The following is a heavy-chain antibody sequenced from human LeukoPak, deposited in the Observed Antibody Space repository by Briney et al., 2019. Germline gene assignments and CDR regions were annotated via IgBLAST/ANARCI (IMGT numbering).Heavy chain of an antibody. V-gene: IGHV1-8*03. J-gene: IGHJ3*02. CDR3: ARALGYCSSTSCYLYAFDI. CDR2: MNPNSGNT. CDR1: GYTFTSYD. D-gene: IGHD2-2*01. Sequence: GASVKVSCKASGYTFTSYDINWVRQATGQGLEWMGWMNPNSGNTGYAQKFQGRVTITRNTSISTAYMELSSLRSEDTAVYYCARALGYCSSTSCYLYAFDIWGQGTMVTVSS.